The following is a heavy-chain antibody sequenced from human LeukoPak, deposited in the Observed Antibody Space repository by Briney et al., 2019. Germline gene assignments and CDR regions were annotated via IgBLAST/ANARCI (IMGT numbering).Heavy chain of an antibody. V-gene: IGHV3-30-3*01. J-gene: IGHJ4*02. CDR3: ARDRDGCSSTSCYAGGFDY. CDR2: ISYDGSNK. D-gene: IGHD2-2*01. CDR1: GFTFSSYA. Sequence: GGSLRLSCAASGFTFSSYAMHWVRQAPGKGLEWVAVISYDGSNKYYADSVEGRFTISRDNSKNTLYLQMNSLRAEDTAVYYCARDRDGCSSTSCYAGGFDYWGQGTLVTVSS.